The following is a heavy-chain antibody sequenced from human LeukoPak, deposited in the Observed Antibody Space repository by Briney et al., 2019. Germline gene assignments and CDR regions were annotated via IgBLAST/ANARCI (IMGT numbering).Heavy chain of an antibody. CDR1: GYTFTGYY. J-gene: IGHJ6*03. Sequence: ASVKVSCKASGYTFTGYYIHWVRQAPGQGLEWMGWINPNSGDTNCAQKFQGEVTMTRDTSISTAYMELSRLRSDDTAVYYCARGVTGIYYYYYMDVWGKGTTVTVSS. CDR3: ARGVTGIYYYYYMDV. CDR2: INPNSGDT. D-gene: IGHD3-10*01. V-gene: IGHV1-2*02.